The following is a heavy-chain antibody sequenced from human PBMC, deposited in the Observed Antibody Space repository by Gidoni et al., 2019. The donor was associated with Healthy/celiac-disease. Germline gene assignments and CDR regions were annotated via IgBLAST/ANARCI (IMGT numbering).Heavy chain of an antibody. V-gene: IGHV1-2*02. CDR1: GYTFTGYY. CDR3: ARGGDYVTDYYYYGMDV. CDR2: INPNSGGT. D-gene: IGHD4-17*01. J-gene: IGHJ6*02. Sequence: QVQLVQSGAEVKKPGASVKVSCKASGYTFTGYYMHWVRQAPGQGLEWMGCINPNSGGTNYAQKFQGRVTMTRDTFISTAYMELSRLRSDDTAVYYCARGGDYVTDYYYYGMDVWGQGTTVTVSS.